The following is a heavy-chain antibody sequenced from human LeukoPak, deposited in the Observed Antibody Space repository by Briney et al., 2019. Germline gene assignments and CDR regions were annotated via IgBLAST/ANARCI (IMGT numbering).Heavy chain of an antibody. J-gene: IGHJ4*02. CDR2: IWYDGSNK. Sequence: GRSLRLSCAASGFTFSSYGMHWVRQAPGKGLEWVAVIWYDGSNKYYADSVKGRFTISRDNSKNTLYLQMNSLRAEDTAVYYCARATYYYDSSGYYYVPHYFDYWGQGTLVTVSS. D-gene: IGHD3-22*01. CDR3: ARATYYYDSSGYYYVPHYFDY. CDR1: GFTFSSYG. V-gene: IGHV3-33*01.